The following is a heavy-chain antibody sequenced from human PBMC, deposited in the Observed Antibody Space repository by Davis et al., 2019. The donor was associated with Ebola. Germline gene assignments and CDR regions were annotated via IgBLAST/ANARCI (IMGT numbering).Heavy chain of an antibody. CDR1: GFTFSSYA. CDR3: ARVLTTVTTGWFDP. J-gene: IGHJ5*02. CDR2: INHSGST. V-gene: IGHV4-34*01. D-gene: IGHD4-17*01. Sequence: GSLRLSCAASGFTFSSYAMSWVRQAPGKGLEWIGEINHSGSTNYNPSLKSRVTISVDTSKNQFSLKLSSVTAADTAVYYCARVLTTVTTGWFDPWGQGTLVTVSS.